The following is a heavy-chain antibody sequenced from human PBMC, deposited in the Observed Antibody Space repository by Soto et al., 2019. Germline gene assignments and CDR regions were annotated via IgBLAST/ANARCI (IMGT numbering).Heavy chain of an antibody. Sequence: HPGGSLRLSCTASGFTFSSYGMGWVRQAPVKGLQWVSTIRGDGGQTHYTDSVKGRFSISRDNSKNTVYLQMDSLRAEDTAMYFCETDVALDSDDLFAYWGQGTQVTVSS. J-gene: IGHJ4*02. D-gene: IGHD4-17*01. V-gene: IGHV3-23*01. CDR2: IRGDGGQT. CDR1: GFTFSSYG. CDR3: ETDVALDSDDLFAY.